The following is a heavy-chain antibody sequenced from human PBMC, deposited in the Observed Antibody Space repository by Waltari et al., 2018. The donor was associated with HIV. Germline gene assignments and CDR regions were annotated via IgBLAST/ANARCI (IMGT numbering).Heavy chain of an antibody. J-gene: IGHJ5*02. D-gene: IGHD6-13*01. CDR3: ARDSRDNSWSLNFFDP. CDR2: ISSSGTFT. CDR1: GFPFTSYS. V-gene: IGHV3-21*01. Sequence: EVQLVESGGGPVKPGGSLSLSCRASGFPFTSYSLNWVRQAPGKGLEWISSISSSGTFTHYADSVKGRFTISRDNANKSVYLQMNSLRAEDTAVYYCARDSRDNSWSLNFFDPWGQGTLVTVSS.